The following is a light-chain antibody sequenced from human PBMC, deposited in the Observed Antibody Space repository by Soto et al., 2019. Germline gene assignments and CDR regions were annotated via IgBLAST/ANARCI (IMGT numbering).Light chain of an antibody. CDR1: QSVSSSY. Sequence: EIVLTQSPGTLSLSPGERATLSCRASQSVSSSYLAWYQQKPGKAPRLLIYGASNRATGIPDGFRGSGFGTDFPLTISSLEPEVFAVYSCQQYVISFVSFAQGTKLEIK. CDR2: GAS. CDR3: QQYVISFVS. V-gene: IGKV3-20*01. J-gene: IGKJ2*01.